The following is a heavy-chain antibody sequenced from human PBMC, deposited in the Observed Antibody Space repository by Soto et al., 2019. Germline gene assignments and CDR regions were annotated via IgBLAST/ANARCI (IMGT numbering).Heavy chain of an antibody. CDR2: IYYSGST. J-gene: IGHJ4*02. D-gene: IGHD2-21*01. V-gene: IGHV4-59*06. CDR1: GGSINNYY. CDR3: ASGLSGDKVDQ. Sequence: PSETLSLTCTVSGGSINNYYWGWIRQPPGKGLEWIGYIYYSGSTYYNPSLKSRLTISVDTSKNHFSLNLNSVTAADTAVYYCASGLSGDKVDQWGQGTLVTVSS.